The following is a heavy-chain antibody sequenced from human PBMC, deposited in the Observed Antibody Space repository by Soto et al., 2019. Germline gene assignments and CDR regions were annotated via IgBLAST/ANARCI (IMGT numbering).Heavy chain of an antibody. D-gene: IGHD7-27*01. CDR1: GFSLSTSGVG. CDR3: AHSLIPNWGSRGAFDY. CDR2: IYWDDDK. V-gene: IGHV2-5*02. J-gene: IGHJ4*02. Sequence: QITLKESGPTLVKPTQTLTLTCTFSGFSLSTSGVGVGWIRQPPGQALEWLALIYWDDDKRYSPSLKSRLTKTKDTSKNQVVLTMTNMDPVDTATYYCAHSLIPNWGSRGAFDYWGQGTLVTVSS.